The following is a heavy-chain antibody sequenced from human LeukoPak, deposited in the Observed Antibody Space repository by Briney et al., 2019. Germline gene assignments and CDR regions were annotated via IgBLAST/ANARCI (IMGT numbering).Heavy chain of an antibody. CDR1: GFTFNSFF. CDR3: VRDLGHSRHYFEY. CDR2: ISQDGSET. V-gene: IGHV3-7*01. Sequence: GGSLRLSCAASGFTFNSFFLNWVRLTPGRELEGVACISQDGSETFYMDSVRGRFTISRDNTKNSLYLQMNSLRAEDTAVYFCVRDLGHSRHYFEYWGQGALVTVSS. J-gene: IGHJ4*02. D-gene: IGHD7-27*01.